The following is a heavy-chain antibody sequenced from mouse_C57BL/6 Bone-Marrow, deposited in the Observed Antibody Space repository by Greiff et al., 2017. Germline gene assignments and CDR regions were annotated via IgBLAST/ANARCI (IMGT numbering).Heavy chain of an antibody. V-gene: IGHV2-6-1*01. CDR1: GFSLTSYG. CDR3: ARHRYYGYSYYFDY. J-gene: IGHJ2*01. CDR2: IWSDGST. Sequence: QVQLKESGPGLVAPSQSLSITCTVSGFSLTSYGVHWVRQPPGKGLEWLVVIWSDGSTTYNSALKSRLSISKDNSKSQVFLKMNSLQTDDTAMYYCARHRYYGYSYYFDYWGQGTTLTVSS. D-gene: IGHD2-3*01.